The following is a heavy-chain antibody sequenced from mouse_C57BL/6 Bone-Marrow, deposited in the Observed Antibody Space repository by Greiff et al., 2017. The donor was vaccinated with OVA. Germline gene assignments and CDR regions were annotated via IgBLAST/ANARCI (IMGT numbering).Heavy chain of an antibody. Sequence: VQLQQSGAELVRPGASVTLSCKASGYTFTDYEMHWVKQTPVHGLEWIGAIDPETGGTAYNQKFKGKAILTADKSSSTAYMELRSLTSEDSAVYYCTRSGVTTVVAKGFAYWGQGTLVTVSA. CDR2: IDPETGGT. CDR1: GYTFTDYE. J-gene: IGHJ3*01. D-gene: IGHD1-1*01. CDR3: TRSGVTTVVAKGFAY. V-gene: IGHV1-15*01.